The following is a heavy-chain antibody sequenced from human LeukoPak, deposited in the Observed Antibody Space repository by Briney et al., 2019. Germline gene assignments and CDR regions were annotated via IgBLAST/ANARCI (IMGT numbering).Heavy chain of an antibody. Sequence: ASVKVSCKASGGTFSSYAISWVRQAPGQGLEWMGGIIPIFGTANYAQKFQGRVTITADESTSTAYMELSSLRSEDTAVYYCARTLGYSNGFDYWGQGTLVTVSS. CDR1: GGTFSSYA. CDR2: IIPIFGTA. V-gene: IGHV1-69*13. D-gene: IGHD6-25*01. CDR3: ARTLGYSNGFDY. J-gene: IGHJ4*02.